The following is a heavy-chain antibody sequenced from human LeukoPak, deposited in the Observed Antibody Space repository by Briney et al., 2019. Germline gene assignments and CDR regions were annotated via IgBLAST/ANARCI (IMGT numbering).Heavy chain of an antibody. CDR3: ARESGDYGSADMPGYYYYMDV. CDR2: IRFDETYK. D-gene: IGHD3-10*01. V-gene: IGHV3-30*02. J-gene: IGHJ6*03. CDR1: GFTFTSYG. Sequence: GGSLRLSCAASGFTFTSYGMHWVRQAPGKGLEWVAFIRFDETYKSYADSVKGRFTISRDNAKNSLYLQMNSLRAEDTAVYYCARESGDYGSADMPGYYYYMDVWAKGTTVIVSS.